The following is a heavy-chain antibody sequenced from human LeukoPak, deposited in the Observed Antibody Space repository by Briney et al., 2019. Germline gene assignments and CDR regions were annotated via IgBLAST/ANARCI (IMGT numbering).Heavy chain of an antibody. CDR1: GGSISSYY. Sequence: SETLSLTCTVSGGSISSYYWSWIRQPPGKGLEWIGYIYYSGSTNYNPSLKSRVTISVDTSKNQFSLKLSSVTAADTAVYYCARRLSDFWSGVTSANYYYYYYMDVWGKGTTVTVSS. J-gene: IGHJ6*03. V-gene: IGHV4-59*01. CDR3: ARRLSDFWSGVTSANYYYYYYMDV. CDR2: IYYSGST. D-gene: IGHD3-3*01.